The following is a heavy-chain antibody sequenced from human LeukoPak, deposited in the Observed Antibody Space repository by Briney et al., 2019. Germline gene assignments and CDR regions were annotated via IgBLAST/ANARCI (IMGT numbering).Heavy chain of an antibody. CDR1: GFTFSSYW. J-gene: IGHJ4*02. D-gene: IGHD3-22*01. Sequence: GGSLRLSCAASGFTFSSYWMHWVRQAPGKGLVWVSRIDSDGSSTSYADSVKGRFTISRDNAKNTLYLQMNSLRAEDTAVYYCARDPLLHYYDSSGCPDYWGQGTLVTVSS. CDR2: IDSDGSST. V-gene: IGHV3-74*01. CDR3: ARDPLLHYYDSSGCPDY.